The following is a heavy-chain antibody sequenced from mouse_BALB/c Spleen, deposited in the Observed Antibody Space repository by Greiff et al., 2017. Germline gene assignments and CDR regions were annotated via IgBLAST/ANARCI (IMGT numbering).Heavy chain of an antibody. CDR2: INSNGGST. CDR1: GFTFSSYY. J-gene: IGHJ4*01. Sequence: EVQRVESGGGLVKLGGSLKLSCAASGFTFSSYYMSWVRQTPEKRLELVAAINSNGGSTYYPDTVKGRFTISRDNAKNTLYLQMSSLKSEDTALYYCARGRYDPYYYAMDYWGQGTSVTVSS. V-gene: IGHV5-6-2*01. CDR3: ARGRYDPYYYAMDY. D-gene: IGHD2-14*01.